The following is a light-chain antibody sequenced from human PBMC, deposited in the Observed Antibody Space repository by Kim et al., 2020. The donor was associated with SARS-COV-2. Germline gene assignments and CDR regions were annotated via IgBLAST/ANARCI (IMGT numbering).Light chain of an antibody. CDR3: QQYNNWPPYT. CDR1: QSVSSK. Sequence: VSPGERATLACRASQSVSSKLAWYQQKPGQAPRLLNYGASTRATGIPARFSGSGSGTEFTLTISSLQPEDCAVYYCQQYNNWPPYTFGQGTKLEIK. V-gene: IGKV3-15*01. CDR2: GAS. J-gene: IGKJ2*01.